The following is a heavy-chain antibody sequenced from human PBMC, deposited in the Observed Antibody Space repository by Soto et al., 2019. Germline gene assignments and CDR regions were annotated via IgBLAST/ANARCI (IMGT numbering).Heavy chain of an antibody. CDR3: ARGSITMIVVVITPGPDYYYYGMDV. CDR1: GGTFSSYA. Sequence: QVQLVQSGAEVKKPGSSVKVSCKASGGTFSSYAISWVRQAPGQGLEWMGGIIPIFGTANYAQKFQGRVTITADESTSTAYMELSSLRSEDTAVYYCARGSITMIVVVITPGPDYYYYGMDVWGQGTTVTVSS. D-gene: IGHD3-22*01. J-gene: IGHJ6*02. CDR2: IIPIFGTA. V-gene: IGHV1-69*01.